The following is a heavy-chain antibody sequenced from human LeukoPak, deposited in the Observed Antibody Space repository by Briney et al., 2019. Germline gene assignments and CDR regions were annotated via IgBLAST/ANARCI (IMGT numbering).Heavy chain of an antibody. CDR3: ARAIRGYSGYEDY. J-gene: IGHJ4*02. CDR2: ISSSGSIT. Sequence: PGGSQRLSCAGSGFTFRHYNFNWVRQAPGKGLEWVAYISSSGSITYYADSVKGRFNVARDDAKNSLFLQMNSLRAEDTAVYYCARAIRGYSGYEDYWGQGTLVTVSS. V-gene: IGHV3-48*01. CDR1: GFTFRHYN. D-gene: IGHD5-12*01.